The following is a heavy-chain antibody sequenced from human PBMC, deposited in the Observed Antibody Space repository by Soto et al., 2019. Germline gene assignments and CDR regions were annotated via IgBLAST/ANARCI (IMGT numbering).Heavy chain of an antibody. CDR1: GGSISSYY. CDR2: IYYSGST. Sequence: PSQTLSLTCTVSGGSISSYYWSWILQPPGKGLEWIGYIYYSGSTNYNPSLKSRVTISVDTSKNQLSLKLSSVTAADTAVYYCAREGDDSSGYPTSWGQGTLVTVSS. J-gene: IGHJ4*02. CDR3: AREGDDSSGYPTS. V-gene: IGHV4-59*01. D-gene: IGHD3-22*01.